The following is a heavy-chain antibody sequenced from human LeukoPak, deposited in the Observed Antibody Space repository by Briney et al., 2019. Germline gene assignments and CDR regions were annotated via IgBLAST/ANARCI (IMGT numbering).Heavy chain of an antibody. CDR1: GFTFSSYA. V-gene: IGHV3-30-3*01. D-gene: IGHD4-17*01. J-gene: IGHJ5*02. Sequence: GGFLRLSCAASGFTFSSYAMHWVRQAPGKGLERVAVISYDGSNKYYADSVKGRFTISRDNSKNTLYLQMNSLRAEDAAVYYCARCNQDGDYDVWFDPWGQGTLVTVSS. CDR3: ARCNQDGDYDVWFDP. CDR2: ISYDGSNK.